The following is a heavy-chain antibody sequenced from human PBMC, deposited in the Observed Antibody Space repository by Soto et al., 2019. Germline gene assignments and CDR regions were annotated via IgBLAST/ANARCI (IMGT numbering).Heavy chain of an antibody. CDR1: GFTFGDYG. V-gene: IGHV3-9*01. D-gene: IGHD3-3*01. Sequence: EVQLVESGGGLVQPGRSLRLSCVASGFTFGDYGMHWVRQAPGRGPEWVSGITWNSGNIAYAETVKVRITISRDNAKNSLYLKLNRLRAEDTALYSCLKDGLTSIFGLVYDCSNIWCHGTMVIVSS. J-gene: IGHJ3*02. CDR3: LKDGLTSIFGLVYDCSNI. CDR2: ITWNSGNI.